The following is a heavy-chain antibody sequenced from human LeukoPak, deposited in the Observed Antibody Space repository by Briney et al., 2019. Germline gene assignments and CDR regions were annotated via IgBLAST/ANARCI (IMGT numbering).Heavy chain of an antibody. D-gene: IGHD6-13*01. Sequence: GGPLRLSCAASGFTFSSYGKHWVRQAPGKGLEWVAVISYDGSNKYYADSVKGRFTISRDNSKNTLYLQMNSLRAEDTVVYYCASLAAAAGGGFDYWGQGTLVTVSS. CDR3: ASLAAAAGGGFDY. J-gene: IGHJ4*02. CDR2: ISYDGSNK. V-gene: IGHV3-30*03. CDR1: GFTFSSYG.